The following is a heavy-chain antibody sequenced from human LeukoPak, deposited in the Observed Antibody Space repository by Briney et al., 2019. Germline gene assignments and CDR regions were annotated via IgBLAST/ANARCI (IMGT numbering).Heavy chain of an antibody. CDR1: GGSFSSYY. D-gene: IGHD3-22*01. Sequence: KPSETLSLTCAVYGGSFSSYYWSWIRQPAGKGLEWMGRIHTSGSTNYNPSLKSRVTVSVDTSKNQFSLKLGSVTAADTAVYYCARDTYYYDSSGYFSLDYWGQGTLVTVSS. J-gene: IGHJ4*02. V-gene: IGHV4-4*07. CDR2: IHTSGST. CDR3: ARDTYYYDSSGYFSLDY.